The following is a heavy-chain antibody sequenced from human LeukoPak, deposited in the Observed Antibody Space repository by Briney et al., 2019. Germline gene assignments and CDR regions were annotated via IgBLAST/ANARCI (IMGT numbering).Heavy chain of an antibody. D-gene: IGHD6-13*01. CDR1: GYSFTSYW. Sequence: GESLKISCKGSGYSFTSYWIGWVRQMPGKGLEWMGIIYPGDSDTRYSPSFQGRVTISADKSISTAYLQWSSLKASDTAMYYCARLDQERSIAAAGGYWGQGTLVTVSS. CDR2: IYPGDSDT. J-gene: IGHJ4*02. CDR3: ARLDQERSIAAAGGY. V-gene: IGHV5-51*01.